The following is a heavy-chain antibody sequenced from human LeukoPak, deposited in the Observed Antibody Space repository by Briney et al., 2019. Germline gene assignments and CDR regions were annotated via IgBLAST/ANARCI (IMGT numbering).Heavy chain of an antibody. CDR2: INPNHGDT. V-gene: IGHV1-2*02. D-gene: IGHD3-9*01. Sequence: ASVKVSCKASGYTFTNFGISWVRQAPGQGLEWMGWINPNHGDTNYAQKFQDRVSMTRDTSISTAYMHLSRLRSDDTAVYYCARSPHILTGENFDYWGQGTLLTVSS. CDR3: ARSPHILTGENFDY. J-gene: IGHJ4*02. CDR1: GYTFTNFG.